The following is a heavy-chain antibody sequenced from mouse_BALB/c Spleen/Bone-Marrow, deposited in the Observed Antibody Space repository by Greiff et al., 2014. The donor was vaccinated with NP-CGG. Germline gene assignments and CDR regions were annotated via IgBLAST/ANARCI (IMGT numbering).Heavy chain of an antibody. CDR2: INPGSGGT. V-gene: IGHV1-54*01. Sequence: QVQLKESGAELVRPRTSVKVSCKASGYAFTNYLIEWVKQRPGQGLEWIGVINPGSGGTNYNEKFKGKATLTADKSSSTAYMQLSSLTSDDSAVYFCARSGYGNYFYAMDYWGQGTSVTVSS. J-gene: IGHJ4*01. CDR3: ARSGYGNYFYAMDY. CDR1: GYAFTNYL. D-gene: IGHD2-10*02.